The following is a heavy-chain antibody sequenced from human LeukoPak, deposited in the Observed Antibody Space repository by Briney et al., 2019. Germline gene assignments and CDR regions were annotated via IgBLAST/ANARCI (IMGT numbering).Heavy chain of an antibody. CDR3: ARNRDGYNSFDY. Sequence: PSETLSLTCTVSGGAINNGGYYWSWIRQLPGKGLAWIGYIYYSGSSYYNLSLRSRVTISVDTSKNHFSLKLSSVTAADTAVYYCARNRDGYNSFDYWGQGTLVTVSS. V-gene: IGHV4-31*03. CDR2: IYYSGSS. D-gene: IGHD5-24*01. CDR1: GGAINNGGYY. J-gene: IGHJ4*02.